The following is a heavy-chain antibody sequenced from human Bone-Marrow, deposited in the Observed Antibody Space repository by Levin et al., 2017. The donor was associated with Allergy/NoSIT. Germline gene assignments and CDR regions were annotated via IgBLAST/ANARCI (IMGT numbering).Heavy chain of an antibody. J-gene: IGHJ3*02. CDR3: ARGGCWARPPPVDAFDI. CDR2: ISYDGSNK. V-gene: IGHV3-30-3*01. D-gene: IGHD2-21*01. CDR1: GFTFSSYA. Sequence: GESLKISCAASGFTFSSYAMHWVRQAPGKGLEWVAVISYDGSNKYYADSVKGRFTISRDNSKNTLYLQMNSLRAEDTAVYYCARGGCWARPPPVDAFDIWGQGTMVTVSS.